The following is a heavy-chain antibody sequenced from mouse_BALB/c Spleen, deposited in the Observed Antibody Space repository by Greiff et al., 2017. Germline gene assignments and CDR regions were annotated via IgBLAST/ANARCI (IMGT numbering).Heavy chain of an antibody. V-gene: IGHV5-17*02. CDR3: ARSPGHYFDY. CDR1: GFTFSSFG. Sequence: EVNVVESGGGLVQPGGSRKLSCAASGFTFSSFGMHWVRQAPEKGLEWVAYISSGSSTIYYADTVKGRFTISRDNPKNTLFLQMTSLRSEDTAMYYCARSPGHYFDYWGQGTTLTVSS. CDR2: ISSGSSTI. J-gene: IGHJ2*01.